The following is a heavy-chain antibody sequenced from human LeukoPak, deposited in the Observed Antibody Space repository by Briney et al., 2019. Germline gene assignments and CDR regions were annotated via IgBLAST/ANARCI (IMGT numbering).Heavy chain of an antibody. CDR2: IYSGGST. CDR1: GFTVSSNY. J-gene: IGHJ6*03. D-gene: IGHD6-6*01. Sequence: PGGSLRLSCAASGFTVSSNYMSWVRQAPGKGLEWVSVIYSGGSTYYADSVKGRFTISRGNSKNTLYLQMNSLRAEDTAVYYCARDLLSSSGSYYYYYYMDVWGKGTTVTVSS. V-gene: IGHV3-53*01. CDR3: ARDLLSSSGSYYYYYYMDV.